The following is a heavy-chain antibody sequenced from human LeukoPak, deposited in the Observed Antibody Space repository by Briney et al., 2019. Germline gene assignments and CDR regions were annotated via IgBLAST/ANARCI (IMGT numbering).Heavy chain of an antibody. D-gene: IGHD5-24*01. V-gene: IGHV3-23*01. Sequence: GGSLRLSCAASGFTFSSYAMSWVRQAPGKGLEWVSAISGSGGSTYYADSVKGRFTISRDNSKNILYLQMNSLRAEDTAVYYCVKEIFRNGFHGLDVWGQGTTVTVSS. CDR1: GFTFSSYA. CDR2: ISGSGGST. CDR3: VKEIFRNGFHGLDV. J-gene: IGHJ6*02.